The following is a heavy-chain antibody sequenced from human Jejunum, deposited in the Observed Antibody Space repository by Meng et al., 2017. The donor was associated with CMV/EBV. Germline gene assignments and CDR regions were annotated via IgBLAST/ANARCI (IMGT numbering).Heavy chain of an antibody. J-gene: IGHJ4*02. CDR1: GFPVSSYG. CDR2: ILSDGSNK. Sequence: QIQVVESGGVVVLAVVSLRLSCAASGFPVSSYGMHWVRQAPGKGLEWVTFILSDGSNKYYADCVKGRFTVSRDNSKNTLYMHMDSLTSDDTAVYYCAKDKPGCGPDYWGQGTLVTVSS. V-gene: IGHV3-30*02. D-gene: IGHD1-14*01. CDR3: AKDKPGCGPDY.